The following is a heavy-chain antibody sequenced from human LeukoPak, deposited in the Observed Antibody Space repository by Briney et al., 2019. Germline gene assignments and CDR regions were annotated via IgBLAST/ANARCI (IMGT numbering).Heavy chain of an antibody. J-gene: IGHJ3*02. CDR1: GFTFSSYS. V-gene: IGHV3-21*01. CDR2: ISSSSSYI. CDR3: ARDIPTSGYDFWSALDAFDI. D-gene: IGHD3-3*01. Sequence: KTGGSLRLSCAASGFTFSSYSMNWVRQAPGKGLEWVSSISSSSSYIYYADSVKGRFTISRDNAKNSLYLQMNSLRAEDTAVYYCARDIPTSGYDFWSALDAFDIWGQGTMVTVSS.